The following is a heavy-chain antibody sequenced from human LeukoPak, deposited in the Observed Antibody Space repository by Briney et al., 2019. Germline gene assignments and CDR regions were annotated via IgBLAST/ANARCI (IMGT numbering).Heavy chain of an antibody. CDR2: INHSGST. D-gene: IGHD3-16*02. CDR3: AGIVIGLVGGHLGTG. Sequence: ETLSLLCAVYCGSFSCYYWSWIRQPPGKGLEWIGEINHSGSTNYNPSLKSRVTISVDTSKNQFSLKLSSVTSWGRAVSFGAGIVIGLVGGHLGTGWGEGSLVTASS. V-gene: IGHV4-34*01. J-gene: IGHJ4*02. CDR1: CGSFSCYY.